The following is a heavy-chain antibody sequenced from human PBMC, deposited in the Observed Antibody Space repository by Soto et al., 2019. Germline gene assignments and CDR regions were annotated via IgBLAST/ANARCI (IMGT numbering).Heavy chain of an antibody. Sequence: SVKVSCKASGGTFSNYAFSWVRQAPGQGLEWLGGIMPIFGRADYAQKFQGRVTITADKSTSTAYMELSSLRSEDTAVYYCARVEYGGYSATILQDDYWGQGTLVTVS. J-gene: IGHJ4*02. V-gene: IGHV1-69*06. CDR3: ARVEYGGYSATILQDDY. CDR2: IMPIFGRA. CDR1: GGTFSNYA. D-gene: IGHD5-12*01.